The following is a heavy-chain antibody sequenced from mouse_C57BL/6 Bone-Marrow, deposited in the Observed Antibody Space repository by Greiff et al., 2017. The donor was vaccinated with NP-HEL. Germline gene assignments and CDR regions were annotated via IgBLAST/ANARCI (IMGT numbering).Heavy chain of an antibody. CDR1: GYTFTSYG. J-gene: IGHJ1*03. CDR3: ARVTTVEGTVYVDM. D-gene: IGHD1-1*01. CDR2: IYPRSGNT. V-gene: IGHV1-81*01. Sequence: QVQLQQSGAELARPGASVKLSCKASGYTFTSYGISWVKQRTGQGLEWIGEIYPRSGNTYYNEKFKGKATLTADKSSSTADMELRSLTSEDSAIYICARVTTVEGTVYVDMWGTGATVTVSS.